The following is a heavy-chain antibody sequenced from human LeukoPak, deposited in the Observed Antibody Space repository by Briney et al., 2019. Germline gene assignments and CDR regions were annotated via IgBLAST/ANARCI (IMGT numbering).Heavy chain of an antibody. CDR2: IYYSGST. D-gene: IGHD2-21*02. Sequence: PSETLSLTCTVSGGSISSSSYYWGWIRQPPGKGLEWIGSIYYSGSTYYNPSLKSRVTISVGTSKNQFSLKLSSVTAADTAVYYCARRAYCGGDCYNFDYWGQGTLVTVSS. CDR1: GGSISSSSYY. V-gene: IGHV4-39*01. CDR3: ARRAYCGGDCYNFDY. J-gene: IGHJ4*02.